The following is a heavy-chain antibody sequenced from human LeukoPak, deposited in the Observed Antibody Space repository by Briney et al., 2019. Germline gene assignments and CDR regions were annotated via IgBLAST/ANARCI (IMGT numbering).Heavy chain of an antibody. CDR2: INPNSGST. CDR3: ARDSVAGTTVYFFDY. Sequence: ASLKVSSKASGYTFTGYYIDWVRQAPGQGLEWMGWINPNSGSTNYAQKFQGRVTMTRDTSISTAYMEMSRLRSDDTAVYYCARDSVAGTTVYFFDYWGQGTLVTVSS. CDR1: GYTFTGYY. V-gene: IGHV1-2*02. J-gene: IGHJ4*02. D-gene: IGHD6-19*01.